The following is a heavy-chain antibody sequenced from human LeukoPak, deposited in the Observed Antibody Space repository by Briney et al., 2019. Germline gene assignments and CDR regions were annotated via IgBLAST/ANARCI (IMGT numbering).Heavy chain of an antibody. J-gene: IGHJ5*02. CDR3: ARLAPDYADYWFDP. D-gene: IGHD4-17*01. CDR1: GSDFFTKW. Sequence: GESLKISCQTSGSDFFTKWIGWVRPLPGKGLEWMGIIYPLDSITRYSPSFQGHVTISADTSINTAYLQWTSLKPSDTAIYYCARLAPDYADYWFDPWGQGTLVTVSS. CDR2: IYPLDSIT. V-gene: IGHV5-51*01.